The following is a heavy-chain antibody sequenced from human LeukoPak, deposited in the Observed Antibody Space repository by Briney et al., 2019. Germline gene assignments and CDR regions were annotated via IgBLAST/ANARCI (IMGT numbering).Heavy chain of an antibody. CDR3: ARDSGEDIVLMVYASGSSYNSYYFDY. CDR2: IYYSGST. J-gene: IGHJ4*02. CDR1: GGSISSGGYY. D-gene: IGHD2-8*01. V-gene: IGHV4-31*03. Sequence: SQTLSLTCTVSGGSISSGGYYWSWIRQHPGKGLEWIGYIYYSGSTYYNPSLKSRVTISVDTSKNQFSLKPSSVTAADTAVYYCARDSGEDIVLMVYASGSSYNSYYFDYWGQGTLVTVSS.